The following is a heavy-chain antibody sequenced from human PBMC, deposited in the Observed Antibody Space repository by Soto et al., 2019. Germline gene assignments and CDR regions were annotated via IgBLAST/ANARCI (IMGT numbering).Heavy chain of an antibody. Sequence: GGSLRLSCAASGFTLSDHAIHWVRQAPGKGLEWVAVMSSDGSKTVYAASVQGRFTVSRDNSRNTLYLQMSGLRLEDTAVYYCARDPQLEYRSGWYGGGRLDPWGQGALVTVSS. V-gene: IGHV3-30-3*01. CDR3: ARDPQLEYRSGWYGGGRLDP. J-gene: IGHJ5*02. D-gene: IGHD6-19*01. CDR2: MSSDGSKT. CDR1: GFTLSDHA.